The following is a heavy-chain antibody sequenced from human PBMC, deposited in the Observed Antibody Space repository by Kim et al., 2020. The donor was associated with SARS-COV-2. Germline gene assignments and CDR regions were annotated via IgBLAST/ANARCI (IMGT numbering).Heavy chain of an antibody. Sequence: GGSLRLSCTASGFTFGDYAMSWFRQAPGKGLEWVGFIRSKAYGGTTEYAASVKGRFTISRDDSKSIAYLQMNSLKTEDTAVYYCTRGSHESITYYDFWSGYLLGTPFDYWGQGTLVTVSS. V-gene: IGHV3-49*03. D-gene: IGHD3-3*01. CDR1: GFTFGDYA. CDR3: TRGSHESITYYDFWSGYLLGTPFDY. CDR2: IRSKAYGGTT. J-gene: IGHJ4*02.